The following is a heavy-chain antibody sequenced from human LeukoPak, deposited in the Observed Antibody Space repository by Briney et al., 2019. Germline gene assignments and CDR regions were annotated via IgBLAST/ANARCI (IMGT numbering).Heavy chain of an antibody. Sequence: SETLSLTCTVSGDSISSYYWSWIRQPPGKGLEWIGYIYYTGDSNYNPSLKSRVTISVDTSKNQFSLKLSSVTAADTAVYYCARLFYGGNTIIFDYWGQGTLVTVSS. J-gene: IGHJ4*02. V-gene: IGHV4-59*08. CDR1: GDSISSYY. CDR3: ARLFYGGNTIIFDY. D-gene: IGHD4-23*01. CDR2: IYYTGDS.